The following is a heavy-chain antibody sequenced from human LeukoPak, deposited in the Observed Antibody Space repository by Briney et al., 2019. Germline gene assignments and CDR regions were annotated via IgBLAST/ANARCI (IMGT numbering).Heavy chain of an antibody. D-gene: IGHD6-19*01. J-gene: IGHJ4*02. Sequence: ASVKVSCKASGYTFTGYYMHWVRQAPGQGLEWMGWINPNSGGTNYAQKFQGRVTMTRDTSISTAYMELSRLRSDDTAVYSCARDFEVAVAGKEGDYWGQGTLVTASS. CDR1: GYTFTGYY. CDR3: ARDFEVAVAGKEGDY. V-gene: IGHV1-2*02. CDR2: INPNSGGT.